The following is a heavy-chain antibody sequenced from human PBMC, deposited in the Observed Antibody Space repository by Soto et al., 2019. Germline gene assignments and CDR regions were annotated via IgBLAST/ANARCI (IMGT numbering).Heavy chain of an antibody. CDR2: INPNSGGT. Sequence: QVQLVQSGAEVKKPGASVKVSCKASGYTFTGYYMHWVRQAPGQGLEWMGWINPNSGGTNYAQKLQGKVTMPRDTSISTAYMELSRLRSDDTAVYYCARDSRYCSSTSCYWGKAYYYYGMDVWGQGTTVTVS. CDR1: GYTFTGYY. CDR3: ARDSRYCSSTSCYWGKAYYYYGMDV. J-gene: IGHJ6*02. V-gene: IGHV1-2*02. D-gene: IGHD2-2*01.